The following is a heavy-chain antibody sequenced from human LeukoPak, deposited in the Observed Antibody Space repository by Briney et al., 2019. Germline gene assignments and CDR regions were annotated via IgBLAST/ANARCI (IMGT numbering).Heavy chain of an antibody. CDR1: GFTFSSSY. CDR3: ARPEAGSGGPFLAY. Sequence: GGSLRLSCAASGFTFSSSYMHWVRQAPGKGLEYVSAISPSGDSTYYTNSVKGRFTISRDNSKTTLYLQMNSLRAEDTAVYYCARPEAGSGGPFLAYWGQGTLVTVSS. CDR2: ISPSGDST. J-gene: IGHJ4*02. D-gene: IGHD3-10*01. V-gene: IGHV3-64*01.